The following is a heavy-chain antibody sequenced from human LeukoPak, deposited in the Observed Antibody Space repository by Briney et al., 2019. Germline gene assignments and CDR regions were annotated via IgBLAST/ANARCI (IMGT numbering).Heavy chain of an antibody. V-gene: IGHV1-18*01. J-gene: IGHJ3*02. CDR3: ARVVGATGAYDAFDI. Sequence: ASVKVSCKASGYTFTSYGISWVRQAPGQGLEWMGWISAYNGNTNYAQKLQGRVTMTTDTSTSTAYMELRSLRSDDTAVYYRARVVGATGAYDAFDIWGQGTMVTVSS. D-gene: IGHD1-26*01. CDR1: GYTFTSYG. CDR2: ISAYNGNT.